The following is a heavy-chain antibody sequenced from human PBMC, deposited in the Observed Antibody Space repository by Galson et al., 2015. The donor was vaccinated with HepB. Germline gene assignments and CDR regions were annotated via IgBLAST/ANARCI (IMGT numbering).Heavy chain of an antibody. V-gene: IGHV4-4*07. CDR1: GGSISSYY. D-gene: IGHD5-12*01. Sequence: SEPLSLTCTVSGGSISSYYWSWIRQPAGKGLEWIGRIYTSGSTNYNPSLKSRVTMSVDTSKNQFSLKLSSVTAADTAVYYCARAHGYSGYEVAFDIWGQGTMVTVSS. CDR3: ARAHGYSGYEVAFDI. CDR2: IYTSGST. J-gene: IGHJ3*02.